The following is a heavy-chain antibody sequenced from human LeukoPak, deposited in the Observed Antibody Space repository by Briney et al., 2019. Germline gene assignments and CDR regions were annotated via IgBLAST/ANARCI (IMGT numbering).Heavy chain of an antibody. CDR3: ARVYCSSTSCYPPRPDFDY. Sequence: SETLSLTCTVSGGSISSYYWSWVRQPPGKGLEWVWYISYSGGSTYNPSLKRRVTISIDTSKNQFSLRLSSVTAADTAVYYCARVYCSSTSCYPPRPDFDYWGQGTLVTVSS. D-gene: IGHD2-2*01. V-gene: IGHV4-59*08. J-gene: IGHJ4*02. CDR1: GGSISSYY. CDR2: ISYSGGS.